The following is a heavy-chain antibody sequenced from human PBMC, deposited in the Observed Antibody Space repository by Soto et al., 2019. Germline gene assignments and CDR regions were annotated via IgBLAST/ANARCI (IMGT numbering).Heavy chain of an antibody. Sequence: QVQLVESGGGVVQPGRSLRLSCAASGFTFSSYGMHWVRQAPGKGREWVAVISYDGSNKYYADSVKGRFTISRDNSKNTLCLQMNSLRAEDTAVYYCAKDLVALMVGAPLDYWGEGTLGTVSS. D-gene: IGHD2-15*01. CDR3: AKDLVALMVGAPLDY. J-gene: IGHJ4*02. CDR1: GFTFSSYG. V-gene: IGHV3-30*18. CDR2: ISYDGSNK.